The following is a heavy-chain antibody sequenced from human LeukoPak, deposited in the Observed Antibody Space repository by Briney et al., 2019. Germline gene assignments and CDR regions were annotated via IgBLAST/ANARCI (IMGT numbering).Heavy chain of an antibody. J-gene: IGHJ4*02. CDR2: ISSSGSTI. Sequence: GGSLRLSCAASGFTFSDYYMSWVRQAPGKGLGWVSYISSSGSTIYYADSVKGRFTISRDNAKNSLYLQMNSLRAEDTAVYYCARAKVSGPLDYWGQGTLVTVSS. D-gene: IGHD3-10*01. CDR1: GFTFSDYY. V-gene: IGHV3-11*01. CDR3: ARAKVSGPLDY.